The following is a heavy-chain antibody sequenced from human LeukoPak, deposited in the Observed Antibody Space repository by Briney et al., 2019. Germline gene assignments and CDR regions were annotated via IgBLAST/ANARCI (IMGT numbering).Heavy chain of an antibody. CDR1: GGSISSSSYY. V-gene: IGHV4-39*01. CDR2: IYYSGST. Sequence: SETLSLTCTVSGGSISSSSYYWGWIRQPPGKGLEWIGSIYYSGSTYYNPSLKSRVTISVDTSKNQFSLKLSSVTAADTAVYYCARPSIVVVPAARGRDAFDIWGQGTMVTVSS. D-gene: IGHD2-2*01. J-gene: IGHJ3*02. CDR3: ARPSIVVVPAARGRDAFDI.